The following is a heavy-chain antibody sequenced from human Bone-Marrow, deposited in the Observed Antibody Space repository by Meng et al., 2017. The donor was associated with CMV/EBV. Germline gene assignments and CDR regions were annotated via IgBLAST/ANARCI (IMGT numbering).Heavy chain of an antibody. D-gene: IGHD4-17*01. J-gene: IGHJ4*02. Sequence: EVQLVESGGGLVPPGRSLRRSCAASGFTFSSYWMHWVRQAPGKGLVWVSRINFDGSTTTYADSVKGRFTISRDNAKNTLYLQMNSLRAEDTAVYYCAIGTAHFGDYQRQWGQGTLVTASS. CDR1: GFTFSSYW. V-gene: IGHV3-74*02. CDR2: INFDGSTT. CDR3: AIGTAHFGDYQRQ.